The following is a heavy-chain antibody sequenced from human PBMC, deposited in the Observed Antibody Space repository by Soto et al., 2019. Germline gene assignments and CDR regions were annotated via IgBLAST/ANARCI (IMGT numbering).Heavy chain of an antibody. J-gene: IGHJ6*02. CDR2: IIPIFGTA. CDR3: ARDCYYDFWSGYHYYYYGMDV. Sequence: SVKVSCKASGGTFSSYAISWVRQAPGQGLEWMGGIIPIFGTANYAQKFQGRVTITADESTTTAYMELSSLRAEDTAVYYCARDCYYDFWSGYHYYYYGMDVWGQGTTVTVSS. V-gene: IGHV1-69*13. CDR1: GGTFSSYA. D-gene: IGHD3-3*01.